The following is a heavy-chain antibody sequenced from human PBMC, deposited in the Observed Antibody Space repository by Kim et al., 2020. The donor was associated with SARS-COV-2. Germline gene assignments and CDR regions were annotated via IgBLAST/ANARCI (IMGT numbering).Heavy chain of an antibody. J-gene: IGHJ3*02. CDR1: GGSISSYY. CDR3: ARHLTYYYGSGSYSGAFDI. V-gene: IGHV4-59*01. D-gene: IGHD3-10*01. CDR2: IYYSGST. Sequence: SETLSLTCTVSGGSISSYYWSWIRQPPGKGLEWIGYIYYSGSTNYNPSLKSRVTISVDTYKNQFSLKLSSVTAADTAVYYCARHLTYYYGSGSYSGAFDIWGQGTMVTVSS.